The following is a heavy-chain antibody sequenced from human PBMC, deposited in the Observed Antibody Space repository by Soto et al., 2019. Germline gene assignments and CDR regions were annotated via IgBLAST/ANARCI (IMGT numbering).Heavy chain of an antibody. CDR2: IIPIFGTA. V-gene: IGHV1-69*13. J-gene: IGHJ4*02. CDR3: ASTPIEGAIASGLYYFDY. Sequence: SVKVSCKASGGTFSSYAISWVRQAPGQGLEWMGGIIPIFGTANYAQKFQGRVTITADESTSTAYMELSSLRSEDTAVYYCASTPIEGAIASGLYYFDYWGQGTLVTVSS. D-gene: IGHD1-26*01. CDR1: GGTFSSYA.